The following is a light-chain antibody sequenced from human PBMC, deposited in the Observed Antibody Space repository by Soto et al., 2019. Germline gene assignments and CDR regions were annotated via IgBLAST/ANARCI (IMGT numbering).Light chain of an antibody. Sequence: QYARTQPAYVSVSPGQSITVSCTGTSNDVGGYNYVSWYQQHPGKAPKLMIYEVSHRPSGVSNRFSGSKSGNTASLTISGLQAEDEAVYYCSSYTSSSTLVFGTGTKVTVL. CDR1: SNDVGGYNY. CDR3: SSYTSSSTLV. V-gene: IGLV2-14*01. CDR2: EVS. J-gene: IGLJ1*01.